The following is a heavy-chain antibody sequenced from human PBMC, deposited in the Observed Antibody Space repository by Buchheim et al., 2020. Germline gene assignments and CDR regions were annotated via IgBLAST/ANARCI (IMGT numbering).Heavy chain of an antibody. CDR2: ISSSSTYI. CDR1: GFTFSSYS. CDR3: ARECTYGSPSV. V-gene: IGHV3-21*01. J-gene: IGHJ6*02. D-gene: IGHD3-10*01. Sequence: EVQLVESGGGLVKPGGSLRLSCAASGFTFSSYSMNWVRQAPGTGPEWVSAISSSSTYIYYADSVKGRFTISSDNAKTSLYLQMNSLRAEDTAVYYCARECTYGSPSVWGQGTT.